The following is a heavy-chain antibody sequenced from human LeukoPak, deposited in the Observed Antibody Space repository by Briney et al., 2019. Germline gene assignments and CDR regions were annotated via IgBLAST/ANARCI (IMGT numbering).Heavy chain of an antibody. CDR1: GGTFSSYA. Sequence: SSVKVSCKASGGTFSSYAISWVRQAPGQGLEWMGGIIPIFGTANYAQKFQGRVTITTDESTSTAYMELSSLRSKDTAEYYCAVYCSSTSCYTSISLPTETGKHAHWGQGTLVTVSS. J-gene: IGHJ4*02. V-gene: IGHV1-69*05. CDR3: AVYCSSTSCYTSISLPTETGKHAH. CDR2: IIPIFGTA. D-gene: IGHD2-2*02.